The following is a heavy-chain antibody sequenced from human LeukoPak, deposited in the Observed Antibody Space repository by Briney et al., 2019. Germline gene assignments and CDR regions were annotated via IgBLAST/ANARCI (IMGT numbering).Heavy chain of an antibody. CDR1: GYTFTSYS. J-gene: IGHJ5*02. CDR2: ISAYNGNT. Sequence: ASVTVSFKSSGYTFTSYSISWVRRAPGQGLEWMGLISAYNGNTDYAQRFQGRVTMTTDTSKSTAYMELRRVRSEDAAVYYCARRCSIRWCLHEWFDPWGQGTLVTVSS. D-gene: IGHD2-21*01. CDR3: ARRCSIRWCLHEWFDP. V-gene: IGHV1-18*01.